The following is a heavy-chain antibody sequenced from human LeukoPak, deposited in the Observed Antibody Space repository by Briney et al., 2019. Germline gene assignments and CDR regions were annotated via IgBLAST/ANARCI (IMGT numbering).Heavy chain of an antibody. CDR1: GGSFSGYY. Sequence: MPSETLSLTCAVYGGSFSGYYWSWIRQPPGKGLEWIGEINHSGSTNYNPSLKSRVTISVDTSKNQFSLKLSSVTAADTAVYYWARGPPPSYPPHNWLDPWGQGTLVTVSS. CDR3: ARGPPPSYPPHNWLDP. V-gene: IGHV4-34*01. J-gene: IGHJ5*02. D-gene: IGHD5-18*01. CDR2: INHSGST.